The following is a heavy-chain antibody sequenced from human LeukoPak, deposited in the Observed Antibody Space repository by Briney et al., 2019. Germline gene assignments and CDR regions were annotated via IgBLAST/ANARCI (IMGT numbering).Heavy chain of an antibody. D-gene: IGHD5-18*01. CDR3: AGRPTGYSSGYIH. V-gene: IGHV3-23*01. CDR2: ISGSAHKI. CDR1: GITFSNYA. J-gene: IGHJ4*02. Sequence: GGSLRLSCVASGITFSNYAVSWVRQAPEKGLDWVSVISGSAHKIRYADSVKGRFTISRDNSENIVYLQMDNLRVEDTAVYYCAGRPTGYSSGYIHWGQGTLVTVSS.